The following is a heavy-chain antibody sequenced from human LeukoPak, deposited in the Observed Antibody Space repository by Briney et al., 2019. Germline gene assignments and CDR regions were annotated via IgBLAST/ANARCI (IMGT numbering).Heavy chain of an antibody. CDR2: IYYSGST. CDR1: GGSISSYY. D-gene: IGHD3-9*01. V-gene: IGHV4-59*01. CDR3: ASIKTYYDILTGYGPRYYFDY. J-gene: IGHJ4*02. Sequence: PSETLSLTCTVSGGSISSYYWSWIRQPPGKGLEWIGYIYYSGSTNYNPSLKSRVTISVDTSKNQFSLKLSSVTAADTAVYYCASIKTYYDILTGYGPRYYFDYWGQGNLVTVSS.